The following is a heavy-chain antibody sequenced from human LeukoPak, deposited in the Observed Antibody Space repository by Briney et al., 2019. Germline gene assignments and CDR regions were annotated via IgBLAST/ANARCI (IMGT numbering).Heavy chain of an antibody. J-gene: IGHJ1*01. Sequence: GGSLRLSCAASGFTFSSYVMSWVRQAPGKGLEWVTFIRNDGTTKYYADSVKGRFTISRDNSKNTLYLQMNSLRAEDTALYYCAKAMGMGIAAAGDQHWGQGTLVTVSS. CDR1: GFTFSSYV. CDR2: IRNDGTTK. D-gene: IGHD6-13*01. V-gene: IGHV3-30*02. CDR3: AKAMGMGIAAAGDQH.